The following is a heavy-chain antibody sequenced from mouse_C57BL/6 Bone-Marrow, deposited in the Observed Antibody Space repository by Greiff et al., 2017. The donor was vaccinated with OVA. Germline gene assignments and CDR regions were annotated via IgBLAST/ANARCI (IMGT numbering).Heavy chain of an antibody. CDR2: IDPSDSYT. V-gene: IGHV1-69*01. CDR1: GYTFTSYW. J-gene: IGHJ3*01. D-gene: IGHD2-13*01. Sequence: QVQLQQPGAELVMPGASVKLSCKASGYTFTSYWMHWVKQRPGQGLEWIGEIDPSDSYTNYNQKFKGKSTLTVDKSSSTAYMQLSSLTSEDSAVYYGAKGDYSLAYWGQGTLVTVSA. CDR3: AKGDYSLAY.